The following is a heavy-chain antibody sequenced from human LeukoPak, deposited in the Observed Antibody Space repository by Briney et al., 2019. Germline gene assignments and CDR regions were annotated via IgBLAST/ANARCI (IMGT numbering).Heavy chain of an antibody. CDR3: ARLRETTVTRDDSYYYMDV. CDR1: GFTFSSYI. Sequence: GGSLRLSCEASGFTFSSYIMTWVRQAPGEGLEWGSTIKGSAEATFYADSVKGRFTISRDSSKNTLYPQMDSLRAEDTAVYYCARLRETTVTRDDSYYYMDVWGKGTTVTVSS. D-gene: IGHD4-17*01. J-gene: IGHJ6*03. CDR2: IKGSAEAT. V-gene: IGHV3-23*01.